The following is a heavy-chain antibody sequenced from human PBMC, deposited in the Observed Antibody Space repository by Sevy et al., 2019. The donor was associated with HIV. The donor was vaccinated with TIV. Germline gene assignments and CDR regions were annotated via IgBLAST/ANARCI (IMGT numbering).Heavy chain of an antibody. V-gene: IGHV3-11*01. CDR1: GLNVSDYF. J-gene: IGHJ4*02. Sequence: GGSLRLSCAASGLNVSDYFMSWIRQAPGKRPEWVSYISSSGTIIYYADSVKGRFTISRDNGKNSLYLQMNSLRAEDTAIYYCARDLASGSFFSLYFDYWGQGTLVTVSS. CDR2: ISSSGTII. CDR3: ARDLASGSFFSLYFDY. D-gene: IGHD3-10*01.